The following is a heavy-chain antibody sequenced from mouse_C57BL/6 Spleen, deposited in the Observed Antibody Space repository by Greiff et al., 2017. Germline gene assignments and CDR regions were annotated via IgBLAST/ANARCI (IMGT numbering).Heavy chain of an antibody. CDR2: INPSNGGT. D-gene: IGHD1-1*01. CDR3: ARKGSSYEGWFAY. CDR1: GYTFTSYW. Sequence: QVQLKQPGTELVKPGASVKLSCKASGYTFTSYWMHWVKQRPGQGLEWIGNINPSNGGTNYNEKFKSKATLTVDKSSSTAYLQLSSLTSEDSAVYYCARKGSSYEGWFAYWGQGTLVTVSA. J-gene: IGHJ3*01. V-gene: IGHV1-53*01.